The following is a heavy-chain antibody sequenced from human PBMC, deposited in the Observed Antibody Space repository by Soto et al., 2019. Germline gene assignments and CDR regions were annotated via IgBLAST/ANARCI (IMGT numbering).Heavy chain of an antibody. D-gene: IGHD2-15*01. CDR3: SREENCSDGICYSEYFQR. V-gene: IGHV1-46*01. Sequence: QVQLEQSGAEVKKPGASVKVSCKASGYIFTAYSMHWVRRAPGQGLQWMGVVNPSGGSTNYAPKFQGRITRTREKSRNTFSMDLSSLTSEDTAVYYCSREENCSDGICYSEYFQRWGQGKLVTVSS. CDR1: GYIFTAYS. CDR2: VNPSGGST. J-gene: IGHJ1*01.